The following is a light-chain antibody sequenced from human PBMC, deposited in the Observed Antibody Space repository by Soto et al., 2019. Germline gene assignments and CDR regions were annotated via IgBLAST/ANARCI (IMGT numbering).Light chain of an antibody. CDR2: DAS. V-gene: IGKV3-11*01. Sequence: EIVLTQSPATLSLSPGERATLSCRASQSVSSYFAWYQQKPGQAPRLLIYDASNRATGIPARFSGSGSGTDFTLTISSLEPEDFAVYYCQQRSNWSALTFGGGTKVEIK. CDR1: QSVSSY. CDR3: QQRSNWSALT. J-gene: IGKJ4*01.